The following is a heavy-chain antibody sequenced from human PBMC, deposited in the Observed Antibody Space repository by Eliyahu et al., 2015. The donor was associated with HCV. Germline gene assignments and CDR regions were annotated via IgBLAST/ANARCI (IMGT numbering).Heavy chain of an antibody. Sequence: QVQLVESGGGVVXSGRSLRXSCAASGFSXSXYAXHXVRQVPGKGLEWVAVISYDGSNKYYADSVKGRFTISRDNSKNTLYLQMNSLRAEDTAVYYCAKTRSGGITMIVVAYFDYWGQGTLVTVSS. CDR3: AKTRSGGITMIVVAYFDY. CDR2: ISYDGSNK. D-gene: IGHD3-22*01. J-gene: IGHJ4*02. V-gene: IGHV3-30-3*02. CDR1: GFSXSXYA.